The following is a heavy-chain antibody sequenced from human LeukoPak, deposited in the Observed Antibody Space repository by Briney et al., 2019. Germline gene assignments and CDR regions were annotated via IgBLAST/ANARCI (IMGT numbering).Heavy chain of an antibody. CDR2: INPSGGST. Sequence: GGSLRLSCAASGYTFTSYYMHWVRQAPGQGLEWMGIINPSGGSTSYAQKFQGRVTMTRDTSTSTVYMELSSLRSEDTAVYYCAREGVGAPYYYYGMDVWGQGTTVTVSS. D-gene: IGHD1-26*01. CDR1: GYTFTSYY. V-gene: IGHV1-46*01. CDR3: AREGVGAPYYYYGMDV. J-gene: IGHJ6*02.